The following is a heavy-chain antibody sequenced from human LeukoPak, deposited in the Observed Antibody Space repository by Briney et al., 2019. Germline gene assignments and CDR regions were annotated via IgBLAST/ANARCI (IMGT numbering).Heavy chain of an antibody. CDR2: MNPNSGHA. Sequence: ASVKVSCKASGYTFTSYDIHWVRQAAGHGLEWMGWMNPNSGHAGHAQKFEARVTMTRDTSMSTAYMELSGLTSEDTAIYYCAKGTVTTINYFDYWGQGTLVTVSS. V-gene: IGHV1-8*01. D-gene: IGHD4-17*01. CDR1: GYTFTSYD. CDR3: AKGTVTTINYFDY. J-gene: IGHJ4*02.